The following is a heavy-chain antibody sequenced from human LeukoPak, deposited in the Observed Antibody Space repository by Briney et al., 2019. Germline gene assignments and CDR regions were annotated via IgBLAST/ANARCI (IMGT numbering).Heavy chain of an antibody. CDR2: IIPILGIA. CDR3: ARDVGRYYGVGY. CDR1: GGTFSSYA. V-gene: IGHV1-69*04. Sequence: SVKVSCKASGGTFSSYAISWVRQTPGQGLEWMGRIIPILGIANYAQKFQGRVTITADKSTSTAYMELSSLRSEDTAVYYCARDVGRYYGVGYWGQGTLVTVSS. J-gene: IGHJ4*02. D-gene: IGHD4-17*01.